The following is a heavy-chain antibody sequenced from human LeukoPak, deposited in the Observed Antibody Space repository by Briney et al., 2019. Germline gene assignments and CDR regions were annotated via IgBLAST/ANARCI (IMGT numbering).Heavy chain of an antibody. V-gene: IGHV3-21*01. CDR1: GFSFSYYS. Sequence: GGSLRLSCAASGFSFSYYSMHWVRQAPGKGLEWVSSITSGSNYTYYADSVKGRFTISRDNAKNSLYLQMNSLRAEDTAVYYCARDFLEWLPYSWGQGTLVTVSS. J-gene: IGHJ4*02. CDR3: ARDFLEWLPYS. D-gene: IGHD3-3*01. CDR2: ITSGSNYT.